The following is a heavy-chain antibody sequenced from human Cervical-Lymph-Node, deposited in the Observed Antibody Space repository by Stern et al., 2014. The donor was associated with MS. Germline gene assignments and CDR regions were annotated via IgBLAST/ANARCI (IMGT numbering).Heavy chain of an antibody. CDR1: GYSFTIYY. Sequence: EVHLVESGAEVKKPGESLKISCKLSGYSFTIYYIAWVRQMPGKGLEWMGVISPYDSDTTYSPSFQGQVTISADKSIPTAYLQWSSLRASDTAMYYCARHVQGFDYWGQGTLVTVSS. CDR2: ISPYDSDT. V-gene: IGHV5-51*01. J-gene: IGHJ4*02. CDR3: ARHVQGFDY.